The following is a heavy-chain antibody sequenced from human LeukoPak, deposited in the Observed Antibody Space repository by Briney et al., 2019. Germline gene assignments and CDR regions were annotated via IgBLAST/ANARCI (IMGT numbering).Heavy chain of an antibody. D-gene: IGHD6-19*01. CDR1: GFTFSSYW. J-gene: IGHJ4*02. V-gene: IGHV3-74*01. CDR3: ARMYSSGWYDY. CDR2: INSDGSST. Sequence: GGSLRLSCAASGFTFSSYWMHWVRQAPGKGLVWVSRINSDGSSTSYADSVKGRFTISRDNAKNTLYLQINSLRAKDTAVYYCARMYSSGWYDYWGQGTLVTVSS.